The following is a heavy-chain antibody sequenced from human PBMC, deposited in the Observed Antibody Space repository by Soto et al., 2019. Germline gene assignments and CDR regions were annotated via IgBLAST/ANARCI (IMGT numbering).Heavy chain of an antibody. D-gene: IGHD6-19*01. J-gene: IGHJ5*02. CDR2: IIPIFGTA. CDR3: ARAPLDSSGWPGAFDP. Sequence: QVQLVQSGAEVKKPGSSVKVSCKASGGTFSSYAISWVRQAPGQGLGWMGGIIPIFGTANYAQKFPGRVTITADESTSTAYMDLSSLRSEDTAVYYCARAPLDSSGWPGAFDPWGQGTLVNVSS. CDR1: GGTFSSYA. V-gene: IGHV1-69*01.